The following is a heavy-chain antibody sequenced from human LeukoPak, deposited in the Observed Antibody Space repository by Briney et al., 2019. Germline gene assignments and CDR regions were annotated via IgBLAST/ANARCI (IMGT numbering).Heavy chain of an antibody. CDR2: MNPNSGNT. D-gene: IGHD6-19*01. CDR3: ARNRAVAGVRGPLGY. V-gene: IGHV1-8*01. Sequence: PGASVKVSCKASGYTFTSYDINWVRPATGQGLEWMGWMNPNSGNTGYAQKFQGRVTMTRNTSISTAYMELSSLRSEDTAVYYCARNRAVAGVRGPLGYWGQGTLVTVSS. CDR1: GYTFTSYD. J-gene: IGHJ4*02.